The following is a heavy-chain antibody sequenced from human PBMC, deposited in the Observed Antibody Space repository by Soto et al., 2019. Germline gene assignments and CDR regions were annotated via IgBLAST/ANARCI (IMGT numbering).Heavy chain of an antibody. Sequence: QVQLVESGGGVVQPGRSLRLSCAASGFTFSSYGMHWVRQAPGKGLEWVAVIWYDGSNKYYADSVKGRFTISRDNSKNTLYLQMNSLRAEDTAVYYCAGGRGHYYCYGMDVWGQGTTVTVSS. CDR2: IWYDGSNK. J-gene: IGHJ6*02. CDR1: GFTFSSYG. V-gene: IGHV3-33*01. CDR3: AGGRGHYYCYGMDV.